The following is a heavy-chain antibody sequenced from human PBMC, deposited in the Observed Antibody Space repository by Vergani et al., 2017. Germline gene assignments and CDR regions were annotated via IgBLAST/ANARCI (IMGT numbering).Heavy chain of an antibody. Sequence: QVDLVESGGGVVQPGRSLRLSCAASGFTFSNYGMHWVRQAPGKGLEWVAIISYEESNKYYGDSVKGRFTVSRDNSESTLYLQMNSLRAEDTAVYFCAKVMRPYYYDISNYFEYWGQGALVTVSS. J-gene: IGHJ4*02. CDR2: ISYEESNK. CDR3: AKVMRPYYYDISNYFEY. D-gene: IGHD3-22*01. V-gene: IGHV3-30*18. CDR1: GFTFSNYG.